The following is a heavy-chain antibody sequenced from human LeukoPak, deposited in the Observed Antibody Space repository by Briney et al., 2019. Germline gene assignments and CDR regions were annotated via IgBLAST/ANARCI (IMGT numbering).Heavy chain of an antibody. D-gene: IGHD3-3*01. CDR2: INQNGSEK. CDR1: GFSFSTYW. V-gene: IGHV3-7*01. Sequence: HPGGSLRLSCAASGFSFSTYWMNWVRQAPGKGLEWVANINQNGSEKYYVDSVKGRFTISRDNAKNTLYLQMNSLRAEDTAVYYCAKDVRTLFGVVIISNWFDPWGQGTLVTVSS. J-gene: IGHJ5*02. CDR3: AKDVRTLFGVVIISNWFDP.